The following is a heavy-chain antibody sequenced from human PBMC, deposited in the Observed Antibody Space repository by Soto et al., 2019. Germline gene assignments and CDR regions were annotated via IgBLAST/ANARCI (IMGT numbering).Heavy chain of an antibody. CDR1: GFTFSSYA. V-gene: IGHV3-23*01. J-gene: IGHJ4*02. D-gene: IGHD3-22*01. CDR2: ISGSGGST. Sequence: WGSLRLSCAASGFTFSSYAMSWVRQAPGKGLEWVSGISGSGGSTYYADSVKGRFTISRDNSKNTLYVQMNSLRAEDTAVYYCAHMYYYDSSGSDYWGQGTPVNVS. CDR3: AHMYYYDSSGSDY.